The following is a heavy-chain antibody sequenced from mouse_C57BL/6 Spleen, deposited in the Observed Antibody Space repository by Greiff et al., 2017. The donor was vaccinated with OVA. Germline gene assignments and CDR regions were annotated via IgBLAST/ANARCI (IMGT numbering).Heavy chain of an antibody. CDR1: GYTFTSYW. D-gene: IGHD6-1*01. Sequence: QVQLQQPGAELVRPGSSVKLSCKASGYTFTSYWMHWVKQRPIQGLEWIGNIDPSDSDTHYNQKFKDKATLTVDKSSSTAYMQLSSLTSEDSAVYYCARRRGGREDYWGQGTTLTVSS. V-gene: IGHV1-52*01. CDR2: IDPSDSDT. CDR3: ARRRGGREDY. J-gene: IGHJ2*01.